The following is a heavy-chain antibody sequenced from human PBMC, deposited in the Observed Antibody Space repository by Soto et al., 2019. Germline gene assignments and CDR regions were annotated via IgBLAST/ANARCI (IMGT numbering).Heavy chain of an antibody. D-gene: IGHD6-19*01. CDR2: IDPSDSYT. V-gene: IGHV5-10-1*01. CDR3: ARQAEDYYYGMDV. Sequence: ESLKISFKGSGDSCTSYWISWVRQMPGKGLEWMGRIDPSDSYTNYSPSFQGHVTISADKSISTAYLQWSSLKASDTAMYYCARQAEDYYYGMDVWGQGTTVTVSS. CDR1: GDSCTSYW. J-gene: IGHJ6*02.